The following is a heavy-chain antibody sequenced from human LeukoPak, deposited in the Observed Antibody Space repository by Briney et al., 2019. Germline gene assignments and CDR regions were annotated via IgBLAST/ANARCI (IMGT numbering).Heavy chain of an antibody. J-gene: IGHJ3*02. D-gene: IGHD3-10*01. CDR1: GFTFSNYG. CDR3: ARAGEGFDI. Sequence: PGRFLRLSCAASGFTFSNYGMRWVRQAPGKGLEWVAVIWYDASNKYYGDSVKGRFTISRDNSKNTLYLQMSSLRAEDTAIYYCARAGEGFDIWGQGTKVTVSS. V-gene: IGHV3-33*01. CDR2: IWYDASNK.